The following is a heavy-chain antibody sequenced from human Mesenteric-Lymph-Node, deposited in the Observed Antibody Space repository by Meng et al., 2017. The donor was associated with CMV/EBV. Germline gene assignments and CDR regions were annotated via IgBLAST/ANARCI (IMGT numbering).Heavy chain of an antibody. CDR1: AVYFSGYC. D-gene: IGHD1-14*01. V-gene: IGHV4-34*01. Sequence: SAVYFSGYCSSWSRQRPGQGLGWVGEINHSGGTCYSPSLENRVSISVDTSNSQFSLTLSSVTAADTAVYYCARGGRQVNHWYFDLWGHDTLVTVSS. CDR2: INHSGGT. CDR3: ARGGRQVNHWYFDL. J-gene: IGHJ2*01.